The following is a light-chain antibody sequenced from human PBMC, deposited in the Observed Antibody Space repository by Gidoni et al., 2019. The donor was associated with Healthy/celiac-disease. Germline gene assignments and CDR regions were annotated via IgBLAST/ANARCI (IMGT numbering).Light chain of an antibody. J-gene: IGKJ1*01. CDR3: KQYDNLPILWT. CDR2: DAS. V-gene: IGKV1-33*01. CDR1: QDISNY. Sequence: DIQMTQSPSSLSASVGDRVTITCQASQDISNYLNWYQQKPGKAPKLLIYDASNLETGVPSRFSGSGSGTDFTLTISSMQPEDIAKYYCKQYDNLPILWTFGQGTKVEIK.